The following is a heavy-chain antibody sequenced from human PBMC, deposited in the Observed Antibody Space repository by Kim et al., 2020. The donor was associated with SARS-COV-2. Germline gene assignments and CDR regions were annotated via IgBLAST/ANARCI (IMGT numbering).Heavy chain of an antibody. J-gene: IGHJ4*02. CDR1: GFTFSNAW. V-gene: IGHV3-15*01. D-gene: IGHD5-18*01. Sequence: GGSLRLSCAASGFTFSNAWMSWVRQAPGKGLEWVGRIKSKTDGGTTDYAAPVKGRFTISRDDSKNTLYLQMNSLKTEDTAVYYCTTEAGGGRYSYGAGFDYWGQGTLVTVSS. CDR2: IKSKTDGGTT. CDR3: TTEAGGGRYSYGAGFDY.